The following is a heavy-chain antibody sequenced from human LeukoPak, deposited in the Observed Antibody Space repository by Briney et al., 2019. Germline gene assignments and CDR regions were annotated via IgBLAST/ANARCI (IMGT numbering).Heavy chain of an antibody. J-gene: IGHJ4*02. CDR2: ISGSGGST. Sequence: GGSLRLSCAASGFTFSDYTMNWVRQAPGKGLEWVSAISGSGGSTYYVDSVKGRFTISRDNAKNTQYLQINSLRVEDTAVYYCARSLRSPRYCIDDTCYFDYWGQGTLVTVSS. CDR3: ARSLRSPRYCIDDTCYFDY. V-gene: IGHV3-23*01. D-gene: IGHD2-15*01. CDR1: GFTFSDYT.